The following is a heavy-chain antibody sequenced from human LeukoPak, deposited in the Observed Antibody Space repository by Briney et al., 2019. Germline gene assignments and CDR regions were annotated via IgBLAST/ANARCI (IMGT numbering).Heavy chain of an antibody. CDR3: ARNYDILTGYKPGAFDI. CDR2: IYTSGST. J-gene: IGHJ3*02. D-gene: IGHD3-9*01. CDR1: GGSISSGSYY. V-gene: IGHV4-61*02. Sequence: SETLSLTCTVSGGSISSGSYYWSWIRQPAGKGLERIGRIYTSGSTNYNPSLKSRVTISVDTSKNQFSLKLSSVTAADTAVYYCARNYDILTGYKPGAFDIWGQGTMVTVSS.